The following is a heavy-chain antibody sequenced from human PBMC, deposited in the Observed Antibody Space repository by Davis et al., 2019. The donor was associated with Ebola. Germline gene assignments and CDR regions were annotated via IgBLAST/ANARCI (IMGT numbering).Heavy chain of an antibody. Sequence: SVKVSCKASGGTFSSYAISWVRQAPGQGLEWMGGIIPIFGTANYAQKFQERVTITRDMSTSTAYMELSSLRSEDTAVYYCAAAYSSGWGRYAFDIWGQGTMVTVSS. D-gene: IGHD6-19*01. CDR1: GGTFSSYA. V-gene: IGHV1-69*05. CDR2: IIPIFGTA. J-gene: IGHJ3*02. CDR3: AAAYSSGWGRYAFDI.